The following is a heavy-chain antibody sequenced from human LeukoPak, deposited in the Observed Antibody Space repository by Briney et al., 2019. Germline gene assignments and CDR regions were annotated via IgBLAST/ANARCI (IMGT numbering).Heavy chain of an antibody. J-gene: IGHJ4*02. CDR3: AREPSGNYFDY. CDR1: GYTFTGYY. V-gene: IGHV1-2*02. D-gene: IGHD3-10*01. CDR2: INPNSGGT. Sequence: VASVKVPCKASGYTFTGYYMHWVRQAPGQGLEWMGWINPNSGGTNYAQKFQGRVTMTRDTSISTAYMELSRLRSDDTAVYYCAREPSGNYFDYWGQGTLVTVSS.